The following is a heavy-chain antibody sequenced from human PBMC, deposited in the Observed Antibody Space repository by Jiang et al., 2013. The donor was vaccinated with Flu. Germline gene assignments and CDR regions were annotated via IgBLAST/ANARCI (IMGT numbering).Heavy chain of an antibody. J-gene: IGHJ4*02. D-gene: IGHD5-24*01. V-gene: IGHV5-10-1*01. Sequence: FQGHVTISADKSISTAYLQWSSLKASDTAMYYCARLEDGDGYNLLDYWGQGTLVTVSS. CDR3: ARLEDGDGYNLLDY.